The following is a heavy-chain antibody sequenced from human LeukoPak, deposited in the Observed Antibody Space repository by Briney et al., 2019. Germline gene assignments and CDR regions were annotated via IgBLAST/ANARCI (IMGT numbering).Heavy chain of an antibody. D-gene: IGHD3-10*01. V-gene: IGHV3-48*01. CDR3: ARRYYYGSGSYRDAFDI. CDR2: ISSRSATI. CDR1: GFTFSSYS. Sequence: GGSLRLSCAASGFTFSSYSMNWVRQAPGKGLEWVSYISSRSATIYYADSVKGRFTISRDNAKNSLYLQMNSLRAEDTAVYYCARRYYYGSGSYRDAFDIWGQGTMVTVSS. J-gene: IGHJ3*02.